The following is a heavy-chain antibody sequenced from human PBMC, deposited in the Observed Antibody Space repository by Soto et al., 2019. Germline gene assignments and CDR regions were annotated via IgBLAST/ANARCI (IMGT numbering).Heavy chain of an antibody. CDR1: GFTFSSYS. CDR2: ISSSSSYI. CDR3: ARVALLGYCSGGSCYGTYGMDV. V-gene: IGHV3-21*01. Sequence: PGGSLRLSCAASGFTFSSYSMNWVRQAPGKGLEWVSSISSSSSYIYYADSVKGRFTISRDNAKNSLYLQMNSLRAEDTAVYYCARVALLGYCSGGSCYGTYGMDVWGQGTTVTVSS. D-gene: IGHD2-15*01. J-gene: IGHJ6*02.